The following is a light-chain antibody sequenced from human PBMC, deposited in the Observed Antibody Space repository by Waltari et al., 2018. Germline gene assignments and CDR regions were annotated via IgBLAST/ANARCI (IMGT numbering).Light chain of an antibody. V-gene: IGLV1-47*01. CDR1: SSNIGGNY. J-gene: IGLJ2*01. CDR2: RDD. CDR3: ATWDDSLGGVV. Sequence: QSVLTQPPSASGTPWQRVTIPCSGTSSNIGGNYVCWYQQVPGTAPKLLIYRDDQRPSGVPDRVSGSKSGTSASLAISGLRSEDESDYHCATWDDSLGGVVFGGGTKLTVL.